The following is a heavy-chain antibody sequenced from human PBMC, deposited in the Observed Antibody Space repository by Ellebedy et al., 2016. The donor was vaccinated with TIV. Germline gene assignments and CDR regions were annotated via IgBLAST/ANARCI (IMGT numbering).Heavy chain of an antibody. V-gene: IGHV3-21*01. CDR2: IRPSGSPT. D-gene: IGHD3-10*01. J-gene: IGHJ6*02. CDR3: ERDRVSYDGMDV. CDR1: GFTFDKYI. Sequence: GESLKISXAASGFTFDKYIMTWVRQAPGKGLEWVSRIRPSGSPTHYAESVKGRFTISRDNTKNSLYLQMNSLRAEDTAVYYCERDRVSYDGMDVWGQGTTVTVSS.